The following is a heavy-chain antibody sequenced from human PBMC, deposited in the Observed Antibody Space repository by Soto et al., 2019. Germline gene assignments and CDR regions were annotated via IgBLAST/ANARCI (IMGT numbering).Heavy chain of an antibody. D-gene: IGHD3-10*02. CDR1: GLAFSNYW. CDR2: INNDGSTT. CDR3: TIVRVADSALDH. Sequence: EVQLVESGGGLVQPGGSLRLSCAASGLAFSNYWMHWVRQAPGKGLMWVSRINNDGSTTTYADSVEGRFTISRDNAKNTLYLQMNSLRVEDTAMYYCTIVRVADSALDHWGQGTLVTVSS. V-gene: IGHV3-74*01. J-gene: IGHJ4*02.